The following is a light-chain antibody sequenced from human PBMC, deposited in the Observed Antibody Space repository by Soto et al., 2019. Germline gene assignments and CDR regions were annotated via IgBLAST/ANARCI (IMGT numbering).Light chain of an antibody. V-gene: IGLV2-14*01. CDR3: GSYPSNDTKFV. Sequence: QSALAQPSSVSGSPGQSITISCTGTSTDVGGYNYVSWYQHHPGKGPKLIIYEVSNRPSGVSDRFSGSKSGNKASLIISNLEAEDESDYYCGSYPSNDTKFVLGNGTKVT. CDR2: EVS. J-gene: IGLJ1*01. CDR1: STDVGGYNY.